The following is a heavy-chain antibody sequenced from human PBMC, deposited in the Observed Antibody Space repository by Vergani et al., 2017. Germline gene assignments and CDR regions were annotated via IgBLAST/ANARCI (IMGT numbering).Heavy chain of an antibody. V-gene: IGHV3-9*01. Sequence: VQLQESGPGLVKPSQTLSLTCTVSGGSISSYYWSWIRQPPGKGLEWVSGISWNSGSIGYADSVKGRFTISRDNAKNSLYLQMNSLRAEDTALYYCAKDMSITMVRGAPDYWGQGTLVTVSS. CDR2: ISWNSGSI. D-gene: IGHD3-10*01. J-gene: IGHJ4*02. CDR3: AKDMSITMVRGAPDY. CDR1: GGSISSYY.